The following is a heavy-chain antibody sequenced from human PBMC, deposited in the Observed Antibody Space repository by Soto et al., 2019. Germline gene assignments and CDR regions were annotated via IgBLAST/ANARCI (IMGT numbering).Heavy chain of an antibody. CDR3: ARAYDFWSGPASWYGMDV. CDR2: IYYSGST. D-gene: IGHD3-3*01. J-gene: IGHJ6*02. CDR1: GGSISSYY. Sequence: SETLSLTCTVSGGSISSYYWSWIRQPPGKGLEWIGYIYYSGSTNYNPSLKSRVTISVDTSKNQFSLKLSSVTAADTAVYYCARAYDFWSGPASWYGMDVWGQGTTVTVSS. V-gene: IGHV4-59*01.